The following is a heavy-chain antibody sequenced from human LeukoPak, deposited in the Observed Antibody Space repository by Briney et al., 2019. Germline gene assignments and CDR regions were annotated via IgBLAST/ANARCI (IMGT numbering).Heavy chain of an antibody. CDR3: ARGYYDSSGYSDAFDI. V-gene: IGHV3-48*03. Sequence: GGALRLSCAASGFTFSNYEMNWVRQAPGKGLEWVSYISSRGSAIYYADSVKGRFTISRDNAKNSLYLQMNSLRAEDTAVYYCARGYYDSSGYSDAFDIWGQGTMVSVSS. D-gene: IGHD3-22*01. CDR1: GFTFSNYE. CDR2: ISSRGSAI. J-gene: IGHJ3*02.